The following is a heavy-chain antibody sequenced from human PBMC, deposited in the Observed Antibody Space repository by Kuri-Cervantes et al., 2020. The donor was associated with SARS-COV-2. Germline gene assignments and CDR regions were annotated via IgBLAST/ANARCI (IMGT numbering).Heavy chain of an antibody. J-gene: IGHJ3*02. Sequence: SETLSLTCTVSGGSISSSSYYWGWIRQPPGKGLEWIGEINHSGSTNYNPSLKSRVTISVDTSKNQFSLKLSSVTAADTAVYYCARSYSGSYRGNAFDIWGQGTMVTVSS. CDR3: ARSYSGSYRGNAFDI. CDR2: INHSGST. D-gene: IGHD1-26*01. CDR1: GGSISSSSYY. V-gene: IGHV4-39*07.